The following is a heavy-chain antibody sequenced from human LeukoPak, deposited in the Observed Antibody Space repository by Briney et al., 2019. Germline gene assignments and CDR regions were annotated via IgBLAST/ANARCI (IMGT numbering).Heavy chain of an antibody. V-gene: IGHV4-39*07. CDR3: ARGRYSSSSERGNWFDP. Sequence: SETLSLTCTVSGGSISSSSYYWGWIRQPPGKGLEWIGSIYYSGSTNYNPSLKSRVTISVDTSKNQFSLKLSSVTAADTAVYYCARGRYSSSSERGNWFDPWGQGTLVTVSS. CDR2: IYYSGST. J-gene: IGHJ5*02. D-gene: IGHD6-6*01. CDR1: GGSISSSSYY.